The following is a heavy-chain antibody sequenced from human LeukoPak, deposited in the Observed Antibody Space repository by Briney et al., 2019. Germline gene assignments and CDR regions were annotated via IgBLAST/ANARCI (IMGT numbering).Heavy chain of an antibody. D-gene: IGHD1-14*01. CDR3: TTGYPEVDYYYYYMDV. Sequence: GGSLRLSCAASGFTFSSYGMSWVRQAPGKGLEWVSAISGSGGSTYYADSVKGRFTISRDNSKNTLYLQMNSLKTEDAAVYYCTTGYPEVDYYYYYMDVWGKGTTVTISS. CDR2: ISGSGGST. V-gene: IGHV3-23*01. J-gene: IGHJ6*03. CDR1: GFTFSSYG.